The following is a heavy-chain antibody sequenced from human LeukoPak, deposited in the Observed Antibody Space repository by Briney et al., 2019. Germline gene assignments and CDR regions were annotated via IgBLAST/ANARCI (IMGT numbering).Heavy chain of an antibody. Sequence: PGGSLGLSLEALESTFTTYARPWARQVPGRGWKWFPVLVAVGANTYYADSVKGRFTISRDNSMNTLHLQLNSLRAEDTAVYYCARDLYDYVWGSYRYRDAFDIWGQGTMVTVSS. J-gene: IGHJ3*02. CDR3: ARDLYDYVWGSYRYRDAFDI. D-gene: IGHD3-16*02. CDR2: LVAVGANT. V-gene: IGHV3-23*01. CDR1: ESTFTTYA.